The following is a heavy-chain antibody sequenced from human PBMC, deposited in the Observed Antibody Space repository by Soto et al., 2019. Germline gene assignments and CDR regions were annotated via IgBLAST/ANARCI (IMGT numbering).Heavy chain of an antibody. Sequence: HPGGSLRLSCAASGFTFSSYAMSWVRQAPGKGLEWVSAISGSGGSTYYADSVKGRLTISRDNSKNTLYLQMNSLRAEDTAVYYCAKDRLGDYDVGAFDIWGQGTMVTVSS. J-gene: IGHJ3*02. D-gene: IGHD4-17*01. CDR2: ISGSGGST. CDR1: GFTFSSYA. CDR3: AKDRLGDYDVGAFDI. V-gene: IGHV3-23*01.